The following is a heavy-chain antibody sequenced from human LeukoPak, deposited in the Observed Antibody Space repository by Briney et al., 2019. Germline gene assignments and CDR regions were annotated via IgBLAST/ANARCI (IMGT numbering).Heavy chain of an antibody. Sequence: ASETLSLTCAVYGGSFSGYYWSWIRQPPGKGLEWIGEINRSGSTNYNPSLKSRVTISVDTSKNQFSLKLSSVTAADTAVYYCARVRSIAARPMNYYYYYGMDVWGQGTTVTVSS. CDR1: GGSFSGYY. V-gene: IGHV4-34*01. J-gene: IGHJ6*02. CDR3: ARVRSIAARPMNYYYYYGMDV. D-gene: IGHD6-6*01. CDR2: INRSGST.